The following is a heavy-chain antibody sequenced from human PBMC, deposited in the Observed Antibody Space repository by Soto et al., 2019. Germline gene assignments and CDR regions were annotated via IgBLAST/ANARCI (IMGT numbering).Heavy chain of an antibody. D-gene: IGHD1-26*01. CDR1: GYNFNSHS. CDR3: ATDRASGSFAY. CDR2: INPNTGNA. Sequence: QVQLVQSGSESMQPGSSVKVSCKGSGYNFNSHSINWLRQAPRQGLEWMGWINPNTGNATYEQGFTGRFVFSVDTAVSTVYLHIFSLKADDSAVYYCATDRASGSFAYWGQGTLVTVSS. V-gene: IGHV7-4-1*01. J-gene: IGHJ4*02.